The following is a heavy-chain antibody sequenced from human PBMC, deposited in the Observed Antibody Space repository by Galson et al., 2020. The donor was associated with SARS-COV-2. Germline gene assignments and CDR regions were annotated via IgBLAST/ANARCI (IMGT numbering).Heavy chain of an antibody. CDR1: GGSIRSSNYY. CDR2: GHNSGSI. V-gene: IGHV4-39*07. J-gene: IGHJ5*02. D-gene: IGHD6-19*01. Sequence: SETLSLTCTVSGGSIRSSNYYWVWIRQPPGKGREWLGSGHNSGSIHSSPAPQSRVTISVDTSKNQFSLNLSSVTAADTAMYYCATDATRSGWYHWFDPWGQGTLVTVSS. CDR3: ATDATRSGWYHWFDP.